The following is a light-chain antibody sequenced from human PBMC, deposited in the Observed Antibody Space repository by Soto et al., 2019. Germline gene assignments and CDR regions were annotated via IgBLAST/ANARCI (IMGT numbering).Light chain of an antibody. V-gene: IGKV3-20*01. CDR2: GAS. Sequence: EIVLTQSPGTLSLSPGERATLSCRASQSVSSSYLAWYQQKPGQAPRLLIYGASSRATGIPDRFSGSGSGTDFTLTISRLEPEDFAVDYCQQYDSSPPGTFGQGTKVEIK. CDR3: QQYDSSPPGT. J-gene: IGKJ1*01. CDR1: QSVSSSY.